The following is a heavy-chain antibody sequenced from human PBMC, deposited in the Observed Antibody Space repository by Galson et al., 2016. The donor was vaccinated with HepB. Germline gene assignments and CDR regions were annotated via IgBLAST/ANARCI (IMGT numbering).Heavy chain of an antibody. V-gene: IGHV4-31*03. Sequence: TLSLTCTVSAGTINTHGYFWSWIRQHPERGLEWIGYISDSGRAYFNPSLKSRTTISIDTSQNQFSLDLTSVTAADTALYFCARYGSWTGFDFWGQGILVTVSS. CDR1: AGTINTHGYF. J-gene: IGHJ4*02. CDR3: ARYGSWTGFDF. CDR2: ISDSGRA. D-gene: IGHD3/OR15-3a*01.